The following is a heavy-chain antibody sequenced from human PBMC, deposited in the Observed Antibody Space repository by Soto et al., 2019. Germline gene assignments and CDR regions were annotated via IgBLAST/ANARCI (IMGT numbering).Heavy chain of an antibody. Sequence: QVQLQESGPGLVKPSETLSLTCTVSGGSISSYYWSWIRQPPGKGLEWIGYIYYSGSTNYNHSLKSRVTIPVDTSKNQFSLKLSSVTAADAAVDYCARGGGSYWYFDLWGRGTLVTVSS. CDR2: IYYSGST. J-gene: IGHJ2*01. CDR3: ARGGGSYWYFDL. D-gene: IGHD1-26*01. V-gene: IGHV4-59*01. CDR1: GGSISSYY.